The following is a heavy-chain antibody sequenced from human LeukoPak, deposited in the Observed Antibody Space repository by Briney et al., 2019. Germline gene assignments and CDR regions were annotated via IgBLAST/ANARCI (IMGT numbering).Heavy chain of an antibody. D-gene: IGHD3-3*01. CDR2: IYSGGST. V-gene: IGHV3-53*01. CDR3: AKVLPIYFSPSSWFDP. J-gene: IGHJ5*02. Sequence: GGSLRLSCAVSGFTVSSNYMSWVRQAPGKGLEWVPVIYSGGSTYYADSVKGRFTISRDNSKNTLYLQMNSLRVEDTAVYYCAKVLPIYFSPSSWFDPWGQGTLVTVSS. CDR1: GFTVSSNY.